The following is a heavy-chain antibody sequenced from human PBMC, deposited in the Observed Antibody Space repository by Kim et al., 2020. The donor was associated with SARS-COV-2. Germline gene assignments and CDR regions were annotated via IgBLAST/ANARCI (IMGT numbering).Heavy chain of an antibody. CDR2: ISGSGGST. CDR1: GFTFSSYA. CDR3: ARDLLLEYCGGDCYSCPDY. Sequence: GGSLRLSCAASGFTFSSYAMSWVRQAPGKGLEWVSAISGSGGSTYYADSVKGRFTISRDNSKNTLYLQMNSLRAEDTAVYYCARDLLLEYCGGDCYSCPDYWGQGTLVTVSS. J-gene: IGHJ4*02. D-gene: IGHD2-21*02. V-gene: IGHV3-23*01.